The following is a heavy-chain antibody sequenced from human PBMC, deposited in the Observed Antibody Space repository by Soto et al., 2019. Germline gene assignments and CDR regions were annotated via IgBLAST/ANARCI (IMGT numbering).Heavy chain of an antibody. V-gene: IGHV1-58*01. CDR1: GFTFTSSA. CDR2: IVVGSGNT. Sequence: QMQLVQSGPEVKKPGTSVKVSCKASGFTFTSSAVQWVRQARGQRLEWIGWIVVGSGNTNYAQKFQERVTITRDMSTSTAYMELSSLRSEDTAVYYCAADRDGYNPEYFDYWGQGTLVTVSS. D-gene: IGHD5-12*01. J-gene: IGHJ4*02. CDR3: AADRDGYNPEYFDY.